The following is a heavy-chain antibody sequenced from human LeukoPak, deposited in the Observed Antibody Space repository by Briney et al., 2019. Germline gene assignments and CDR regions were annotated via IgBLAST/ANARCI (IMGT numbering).Heavy chain of an antibody. D-gene: IGHD2-15*01. V-gene: IGHV1-8*03. CDR1: GYTFTSYG. CDR2: MNSNSGNT. Sequence: ASVKVSCKASGYTFTSYGITWVRQAPGQGLEWMGWMNSNSGNTGYAQKFYGRLSITRITAISTAYMELSSLRSEATAVYYCARGASRSFDYWGQGTLVTVSS. J-gene: IGHJ4*02. CDR3: ARGASRSFDY.